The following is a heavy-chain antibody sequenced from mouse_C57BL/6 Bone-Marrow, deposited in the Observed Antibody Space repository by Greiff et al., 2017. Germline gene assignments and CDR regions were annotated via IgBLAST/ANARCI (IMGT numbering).Heavy chain of an antibody. D-gene: IGHD1-1*01. Sequence: VQLQQPGAELVKPGASVKLSCKASGYTFTSYWMHWVKQRPGRGLEWIGRIDPNSGGTKYNEKFKSKATLTVDKPSSTAYMQLSSLTSEDSAVYYCARDYGSSYRDYYAMDYWGQGTSVTVSS. CDR3: ARDYGSSYRDYYAMDY. J-gene: IGHJ4*01. CDR1: GYTFTSYW. V-gene: IGHV1-72*01. CDR2: IDPNSGGT.